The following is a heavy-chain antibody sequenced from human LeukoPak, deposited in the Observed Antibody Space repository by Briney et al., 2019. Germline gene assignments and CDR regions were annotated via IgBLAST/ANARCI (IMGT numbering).Heavy chain of an antibody. V-gene: IGHV3-15*01. J-gene: IGHJ4*02. CDR3: TTPTTVADY. CDR1: GFTFSNAW. CDR2: IKSKSDGGTT. Sequence: GGSLTLSCAASGFTFSNAWMSWVRQAPGKGLEWVGRIKSKSDGGTTEYAAPLKGRFTISRDDSKNTLFLQMNSLTTEDTAVYYCTTPTTVADYWGQGTLVTVSS. D-gene: IGHD4-23*01.